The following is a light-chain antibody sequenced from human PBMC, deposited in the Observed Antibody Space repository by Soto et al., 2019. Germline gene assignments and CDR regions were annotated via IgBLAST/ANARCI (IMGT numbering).Light chain of an antibody. CDR1: QSVSSSY. CDR3: QQYGSSPPWT. CDR2: GSS. Sequence: ILLTQSPCTLALSPGERATLSCRAGQSVSSSYLAWYQQNPGHAPSLLIYGSSSRATVIPDSFSGKWSGADFPLTNRRLEPEDFAVYYCQQYGSSPPWTFGQGTKVDIK. J-gene: IGKJ1*01. V-gene: IGKV3-20*01.